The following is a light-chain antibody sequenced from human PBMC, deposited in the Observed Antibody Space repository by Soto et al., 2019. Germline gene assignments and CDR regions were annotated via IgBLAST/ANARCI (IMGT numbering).Light chain of an antibody. CDR1: SGHSSYA. CDR3: QTWGTGPWV. V-gene: IGLV4-69*01. J-gene: IGLJ3*02. CDR2: VNSDGSH. Sequence: QPVLTQSPSASASLGASVKLTCTLTSGHSSYAIAWHQQQPEKGPRYLMKVNSDGSHSKGDGIPDRFSGSGSGAERYLTISSLQSEDEADYYCQTWGTGPWVFGGGTKLTVL.